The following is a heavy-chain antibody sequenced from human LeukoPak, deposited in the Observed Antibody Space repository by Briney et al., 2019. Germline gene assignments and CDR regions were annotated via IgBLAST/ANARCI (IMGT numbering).Heavy chain of an antibody. CDR2: IYTNGGT. V-gene: IGHV4-4*07. CDR3: ASKTSCRIFDI. CDR1: GASISSSY. D-gene: IGHD2-2*01. Sequence: SETLSLTCNVSGASISSSYWNWIRQPAGKGLEWIGIIYTNGGTKYHPSLKSRVTMSVDRSKNQFSLKLTSVTAADTAVYYCASKTSCRIFDIWGQGTKVTVSS. J-gene: IGHJ3*02.